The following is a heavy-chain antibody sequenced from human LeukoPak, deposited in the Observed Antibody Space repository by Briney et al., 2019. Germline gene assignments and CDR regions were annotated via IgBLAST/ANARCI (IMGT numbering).Heavy chain of an antibody. CDR1: GFTVSSNY. CDR3: ARGHYSSGWSSFDY. J-gene: IGHJ4*02. V-gene: IGHV3-66*01. Sequence: PGGSLRLSCAASGFTVSSNYMTWVRQAPGKGLEWVSIIYTYGSTYYADSVKGRFTISRDNSENTLFLQMNSLRAEHTAVYYCARGHYSSGWSSFDYWGQGTLVTVSS. D-gene: IGHD6-19*01. CDR2: IYTYGST.